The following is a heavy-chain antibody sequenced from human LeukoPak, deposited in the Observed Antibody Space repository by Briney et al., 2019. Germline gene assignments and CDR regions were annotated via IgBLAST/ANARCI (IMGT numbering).Heavy chain of an antibody. V-gene: IGHV3-48*04. CDR3: ASGGPCSSTNHYYYCYMDV. CDR1: GFSFSTYA. J-gene: IGHJ6*03. D-gene: IGHD2-2*01. Sequence: QPGGSLRLSCAASGFSFSTYAMDWVRQAPGKGLEWLSYISGSSNTIYYADSVKGRFTVSRDNAKNSLHLQMNSLRTEDTAVYFCASGGPCSSTNHYYYCYMDVWGKGTTVTVSS. CDR2: ISGSSNTI.